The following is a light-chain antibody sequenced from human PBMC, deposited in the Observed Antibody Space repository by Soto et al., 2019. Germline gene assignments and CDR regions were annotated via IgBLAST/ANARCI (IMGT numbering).Light chain of an antibody. J-gene: IGKJ4*01. CDR2: AAS. Sequence: DIQLTQSPSSLSASVGDRVTITWRASQSISSHLNWYQKKPGKAPKLLIYAASSLQSGFPSRFSGSGSGTDFTLTISSLQPEDFANYYCQQSYRTPPRTFGGGTKVDI. CDR3: QQSYRTPPRT. V-gene: IGKV1-39*01. CDR1: QSISSH.